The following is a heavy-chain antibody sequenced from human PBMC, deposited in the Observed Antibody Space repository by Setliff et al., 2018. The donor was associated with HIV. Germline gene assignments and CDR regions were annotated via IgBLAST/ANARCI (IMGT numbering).Heavy chain of an antibody. CDR3: ARDRTHRSGWYGYFEY. D-gene: IGHD6-19*01. Sequence: ASVKVSCKVSGYTLTELSRLWVRQAPGKGLEWMGGFDPEDGETIYAQKFQGRVTMTEDTSTDTAYMELSSLRSEDTAVYYCARDRTHRSGWYGYFEYWGQGTLVTVSS. CDR2: FDPEDGET. V-gene: IGHV1-24*01. CDR1: GYTLTELS. J-gene: IGHJ4*02.